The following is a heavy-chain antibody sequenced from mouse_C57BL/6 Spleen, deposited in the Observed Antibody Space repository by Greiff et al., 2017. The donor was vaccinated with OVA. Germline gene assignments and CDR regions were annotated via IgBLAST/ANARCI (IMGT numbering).Heavy chain of an antibody. Sequence: QVQLQQSGPELVKPGASVKISCKASGYAFSSSWMNWVKQRPGKGLEWIGRIYPGDGDTNYNGKFKGKATLTADKSSSTAYMQLSSLTSEDSAVYFCANSNYYYYAMDYWGQGTSVTVSS. D-gene: IGHD2-5*01. CDR3: ANSNYYYYAMDY. CDR1: GYAFSSSW. J-gene: IGHJ4*01. V-gene: IGHV1-82*01. CDR2: IYPGDGDT.